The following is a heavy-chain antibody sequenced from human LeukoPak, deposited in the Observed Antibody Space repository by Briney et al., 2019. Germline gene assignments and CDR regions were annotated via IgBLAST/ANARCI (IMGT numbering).Heavy chain of an antibody. CDR3: ITDIPGGGYPLDF. V-gene: IGHV3-15*01. CDR1: GFTFTSAW. J-gene: IGHJ4*02. D-gene: IGHD3-16*02. Sequence: AGGSLRLSCAASGFTFTSAWMSWVRQSPGKGLEWVGRIKSKADGETIDYAAPVKGRFTISRDDSTKTLYLLMNNLETDDTAVYFCITDIPGGGYPLDFWGQGTLVTVSS. CDR2: IKSKADGETI.